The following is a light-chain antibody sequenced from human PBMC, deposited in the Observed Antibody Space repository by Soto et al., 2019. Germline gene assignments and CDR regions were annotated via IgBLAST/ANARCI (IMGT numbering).Light chain of an antibody. CDR1: RNIGTY. J-gene: IGKJ2*01. CDR2: LTS. Sequence: DIQMTQSPSSLSASVGDRVTITCRASRNIGTYLNWYHQKPESAPKLLIYLTSSLQSGVPSRFSGSGSGTDFTLTISSLQPEDFATYYCQQSYSTPYSFCQGTKLEIK. V-gene: IGKV1-39*01. CDR3: QQSYSTPYS.